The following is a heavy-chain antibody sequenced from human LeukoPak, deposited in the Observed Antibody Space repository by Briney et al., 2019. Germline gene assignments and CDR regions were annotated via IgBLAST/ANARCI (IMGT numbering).Heavy chain of an antibody. V-gene: IGHV3-23*01. J-gene: IGHJ4*02. CDR1: GFTFRSYS. Sequence: GGSLRLSCAASGFTFRSYSMSWVRQAPGKGLEGVSAIIGSGGSTYYADSVKGRFTISRDNSKNTLYLQMNSLRAEDTAVYYCAKDPITMIVVVKSLYFDYWGQGTLVTVSS. CDR3: AKDPITMIVVVKSLYFDY. D-gene: IGHD3-22*01. CDR2: IIGSGGST.